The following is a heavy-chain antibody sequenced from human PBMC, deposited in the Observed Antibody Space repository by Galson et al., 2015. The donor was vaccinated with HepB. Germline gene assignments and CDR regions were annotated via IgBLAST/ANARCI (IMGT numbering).Heavy chain of an antibody. CDR3: AREGGYCSSTSCYARDYFDY. V-gene: IGHV3-30*04. CDR1: A. CDR2: ISYDGSNK. J-gene: IGHJ4*02. Sequence: AMHWVRQAPGKGLEWVAVISYDGSNKYYADSVKGRFTISRDNSKNTLYLQMNSLRAEDTAVYYCAREGGYCSSTSCYARDYFDYWGQGTLVTVSS. D-gene: IGHD2-2*01.